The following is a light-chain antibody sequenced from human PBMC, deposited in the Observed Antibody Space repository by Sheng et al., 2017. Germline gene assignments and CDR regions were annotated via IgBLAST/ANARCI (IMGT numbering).Light chain of an antibody. CDR1: PSLTNIY. CDR3: QQYGRSPLT. Sequence: EIVLTQSPGTLSLSPGERATVSCRASPSLTNIYLAWYQQKPGQAPRLLIYGASSRATDIPDRFSGSGSGTDFTLTISRLEPEDFAVYYCQQYGRSPLTFGGGTKVEIK. V-gene: IGKV3-20*01. CDR2: GAS. J-gene: IGKJ4*01.